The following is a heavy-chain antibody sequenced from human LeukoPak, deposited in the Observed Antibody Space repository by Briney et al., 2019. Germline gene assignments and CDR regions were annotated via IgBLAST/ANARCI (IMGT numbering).Heavy chain of an antibody. J-gene: IGHJ4*02. V-gene: IGHV3-30*18. CDR2: ISYDGSNK. D-gene: IGHD5-24*01. CDR3: AKGRDGYGDY. Sequence: GGSLRLSCAASGFTFSSYSMNWVRQAPGKGLEWVAFISYDGSNKYYADSVKGRFTISRDNSKNTLYLQTNSLRGEDTAVYYCAKGRDGYGDYWGQGTLVTVSS. CDR1: GFTFSSYS.